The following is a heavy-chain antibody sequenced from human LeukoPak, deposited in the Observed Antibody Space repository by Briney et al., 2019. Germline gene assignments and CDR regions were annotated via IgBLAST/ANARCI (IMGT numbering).Heavy chain of an antibody. V-gene: IGHV1-2*02. CDR3: ARHILTGYYRWIWFDP. J-gene: IGHJ5*02. CDR2: INPKSGVT. Sequence: ASVRVSCKASGYTFTGYYLHWVRQAPGQGLEWMGWINPKSGVTNYAQKFQGRVTMTRDTSISTAYMDLSRLNFDDTAVYYCARHILTGYYRWIWFDPWGQGTLVTVSS. CDR1: GYTFTGYY. D-gene: IGHD3-9*01.